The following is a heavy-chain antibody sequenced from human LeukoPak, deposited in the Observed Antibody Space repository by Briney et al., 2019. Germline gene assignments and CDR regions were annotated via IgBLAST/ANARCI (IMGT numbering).Heavy chain of an antibody. CDR3: AKPGGQYQLLYYFDY. CDR1: GFSFSSYA. CDR2: ISGSGGST. D-gene: IGHD2-2*01. J-gene: IGHJ4*02. V-gene: IGHV3-23*01. Sequence: PGGSLRLSCAASGFSFSSYAMSWVRQAPGKGLEWVSAISGSGGSTYYADSVKGRFTISRDNSKNTLYLQMNSLRAEDTAVYHCAKPGGQYQLLYYFDYWGQGTLVTVSS.